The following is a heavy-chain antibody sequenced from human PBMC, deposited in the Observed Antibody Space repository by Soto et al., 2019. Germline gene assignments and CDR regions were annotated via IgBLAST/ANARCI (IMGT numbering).Heavy chain of an antibody. V-gene: IGHV3-11*06. CDR2: ISSTTNYT. D-gene: IGHD6-19*01. J-gene: IGHJ4*02. CDR3: AAVAGGFRFDH. Sequence: PGGSLRLSCVMSGSTFSDYFMSWIRQTPGKGLEWISYISSTTNYTNYADSVKGRFTISRDNAKNSLYLHMNTLRADDTAVYYCAAVAGGFRFDHWGQGTLVTVSS. CDR1: GSTFSDYF.